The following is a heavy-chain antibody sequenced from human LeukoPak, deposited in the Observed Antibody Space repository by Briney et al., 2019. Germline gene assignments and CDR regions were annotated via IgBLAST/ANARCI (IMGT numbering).Heavy chain of an antibody. CDR3: ASGGAHDYGSGSYDSLSDY. J-gene: IGHJ4*02. Sequence: VSVKVSCKASGYTFTSYYMHWVRQAPGQGLEWMGIINPSGGSTSYAQKFQGRVTMTRDTSTSTAYMELSSLRSEGTAVYYCASGGAHDYGSGSYDSLSDYWGQGTLVSVSS. CDR1: GYTFTSYY. V-gene: IGHV1-46*01. D-gene: IGHD3-10*01. CDR2: INPSGGST.